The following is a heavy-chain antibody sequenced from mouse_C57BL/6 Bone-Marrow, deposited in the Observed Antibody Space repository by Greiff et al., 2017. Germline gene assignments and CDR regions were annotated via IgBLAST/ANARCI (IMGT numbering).Heavy chain of an antibody. CDR2: IEPSDIYT. D-gene: IGHD2-4*01. CDR3: ARKGIYDYDGGFAY. CDR1: GYTFTSYW. V-gene: IGHV1-69*01. J-gene: IGHJ3*01. Sequence: QVPLQQPGAELVMPGASVKLSCKASGYTFTSYWMHWVKQRPGQGLEWIGEIEPSDIYTNSNQKFKGKSPLTVDQSSSTASMQLSSLTSVDSAVDYCARKGIYDYDGGFAYWGQVTLVTVSA.